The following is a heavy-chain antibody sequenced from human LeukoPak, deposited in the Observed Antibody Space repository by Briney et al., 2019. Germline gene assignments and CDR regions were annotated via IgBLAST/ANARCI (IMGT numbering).Heavy chain of an antibody. CDR3: ARGLAIGNFDWLLDYYFDY. CDR1: GGSISSYY. D-gene: IGHD3-9*01. V-gene: IGHV4-59*08. J-gene: IGHJ4*02. CDR2: IYYSGST. Sequence: PSETLSLTCTVSGGSISSYYWSWIRQPPGKGLEWIGYIYYSGSTNYNPSLKSRVTISVDTSKNQFSLKLSSVTAADTAVYYCARGLAIGNFDWLLDYYFDYWGQGTLVTVSS.